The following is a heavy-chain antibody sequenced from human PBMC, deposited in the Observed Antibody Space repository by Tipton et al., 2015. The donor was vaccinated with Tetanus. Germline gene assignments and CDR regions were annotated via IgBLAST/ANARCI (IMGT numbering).Heavy chain of an antibody. Sequence: QLVQSGAEVIEPGESLKISCKGFGYPFNNFWIGWVRQMPGRGLEWMGIIFPGDSDIRYSPSFQGRVTISADKYISTAYLQWSSVRASDTAMYFCVRHKGTIVLPGTRAFDFWGQGTMVTVSS. CDR3: VRHKGTIVLPGTRAFDF. CDR2: IFPGDSDI. V-gene: IGHV5-51*01. J-gene: IGHJ3*01. CDR1: GYPFNNFW. D-gene: IGHD2/OR15-2a*01.